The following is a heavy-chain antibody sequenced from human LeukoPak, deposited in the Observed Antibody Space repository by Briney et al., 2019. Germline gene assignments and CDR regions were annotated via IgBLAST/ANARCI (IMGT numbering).Heavy chain of an antibody. D-gene: IGHD3-22*01. CDR1: GFTFSSYG. V-gene: IGHV3-30*02. CDR2: IRYDGSNK. Sequence: GGSLRLSCAASGFTFSSYGMHWVRQAPGKGLEWVAFIRYDGSNKYCADSVKGRFTISRDNSKNTLDLQMNSLRAEDTAVYYCAKDLYYYDSSGYYFDYWGQGTLVTVSS. CDR3: AKDLYYYDSSGYYFDY. J-gene: IGHJ4*02.